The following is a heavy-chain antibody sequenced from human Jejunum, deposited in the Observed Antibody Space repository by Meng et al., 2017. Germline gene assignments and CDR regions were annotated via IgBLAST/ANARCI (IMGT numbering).Heavy chain of an antibody. D-gene: IGHD5-18*01. CDR2: IYHSGST. CDR3: ARGGYYSFDY. J-gene: IGHJ4*02. V-gene: IGHV4-4*02. CDR1: CASISSGNW. Sequence: QVQLQESGPGLVPPSDSLSLTCAVSCASISSGNWWSWVRQSPGKGLEWIGEIYHSGSTNYNPSLKSRVTISVDKSKNQFSLKLTSVTAADTAAYYCARGGYYSFDYWGQGTLVTVSS.